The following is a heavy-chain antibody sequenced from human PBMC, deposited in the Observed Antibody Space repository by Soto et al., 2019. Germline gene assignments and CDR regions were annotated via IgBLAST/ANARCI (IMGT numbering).Heavy chain of an antibody. CDR3: AKGAVTSIFGYFDY. D-gene: IGHD3-3*01. CDR1: GFTFDDYA. V-gene: IGHV3-9*01. Sequence: EVHLVESGGGLVQPGRSLRLSCTASGFTFDDYAMHWVRQVPGKGLEWGSSISWNSGNIVYADSVKGRFTISRDSANNSLYLQMSSLRTEDTALYYCAKGAVTSIFGYFDYWGQGTLVTVSS. CDR2: ISWNSGNI. J-gene: IGHJ4*02.